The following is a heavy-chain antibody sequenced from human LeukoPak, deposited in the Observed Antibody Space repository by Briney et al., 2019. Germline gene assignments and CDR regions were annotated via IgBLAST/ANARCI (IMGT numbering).Heavy chain of an antibody. CDR1: GFTFSSYG. V-gene: IGHV3-33*01. J-gene: IGHJ3*02. CDR3: ARDEVRLGESNDAFDI. D-gene: IGHD3-16*01. Sequence: GRSLRLSCAASGFTFSSYGMHWVRQAPGKGLEWVAVKWYDGSNKYYADSVKGRFTISRDNSKNTLYLQMNSLRAEDTAVYYCARDEVRLGESNDAFDIWGQGTMVTVSS. CDR2: KWYDGSNK.